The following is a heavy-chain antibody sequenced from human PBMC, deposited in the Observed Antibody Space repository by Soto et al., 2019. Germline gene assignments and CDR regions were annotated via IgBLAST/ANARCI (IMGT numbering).Heavy chain of an antibody. D-gene: IGHD3-9*01. CDR3: ATRLLLTGYYHFDY. V-gene: IGHV1-69*08. CDR1: GGALNAYT. J-gene: IGHJ4*02. CDR2: IIPLLGTT. Sequence: SVKVSCKTSGGALNAYTINWVRQSPGQGLEWMGRIIPLLGTTNYTQKFQGRLTITADKSTSTAYMELSSLRSEDTAVYYCATRLLLTGYYHFDYWGQGALVTVSS.